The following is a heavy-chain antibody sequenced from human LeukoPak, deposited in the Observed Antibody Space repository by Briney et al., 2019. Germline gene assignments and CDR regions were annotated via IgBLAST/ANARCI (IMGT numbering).Heavy chain of an antibody. Sequence: SETLSLTCAVYGGSFSGYYWGWIRQPPGKGLEWIGSIYHSGSTYYNPSLKSRVTISVDTSKNQFSLKLSSVTAADTAVYYCARDAGYCSGGSCYGLHWFDPWGQGTLVTVSS. CDR3: ARDAGYCSGGSCYGLHWFDP. V-gene: IGHV4-38-2*02. J-gene: IGHJ5*02. CDR2: IYHSGST. D-gene: IGHD2-15*01. CDR1: GGSFSGYY.